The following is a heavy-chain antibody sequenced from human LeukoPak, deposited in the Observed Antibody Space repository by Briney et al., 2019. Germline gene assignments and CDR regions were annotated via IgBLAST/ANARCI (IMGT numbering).Heavy chain of an antibody. CDR1: GYSFTSYW. D-gene: IGHD5-12*01. CDR3: ARHHTRADGYNSEYYFDY. V-gene: IGHV5-51*01. CDR2: IYPGDSDT. Sequence: GESLKISCKGSGYSFTSYWIGWVRQMPGKGLEWMGIIYPGDSDTRYSPSSQGQVTISADKSISTAYLQWSSLKASDTAMYYCARHHTRADGYNSEYYFDYWGQGTLVTVSS. J-gene: IGHJ4*02.